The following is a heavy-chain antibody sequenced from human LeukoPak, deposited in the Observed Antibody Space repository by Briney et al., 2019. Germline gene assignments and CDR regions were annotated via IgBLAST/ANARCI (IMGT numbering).Heavy chain of an antibody. CDR1: GASIRRSTYY. CDR2: IYYSGTT. CDR3: AKTGIATAGSQFAN. D-gene: IGHD6-13*01. Sequence: SQTLSLTCTVSGASIRRSTYYWSWIRQRPGEGLEWIGYIYYSGTTYYNPSLKSRVTISVDTSKNQYSLKMRSVAAADTAVYYCAKTGIATAGSQFANWGQGMLVTVAS. J-gene: IGHJ4*02. V-gene: IGHV4-31*03.